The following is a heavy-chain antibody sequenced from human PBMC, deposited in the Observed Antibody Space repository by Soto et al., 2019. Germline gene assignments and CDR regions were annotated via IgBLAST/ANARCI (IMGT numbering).Heavy chain of an antibody. Sequence: SETLSLTCAVYGGSFSGYYWSWIRQPPGKGLEWIGEINHSGSTNYNPSLKSRVTISVDTSKNQFSLKLSSVTAADTAVYYCARVGSTSPRHNWFDPWGQGSLVTVSS. D-gene: IGHD2-2*01. V-gene: IGHV4-34*01. CDR1: GGSFSGYY. J-gene: IGHJ5*02. CDR2: INHSGST. CDR3: ARVGSTSPRHNWFDP.